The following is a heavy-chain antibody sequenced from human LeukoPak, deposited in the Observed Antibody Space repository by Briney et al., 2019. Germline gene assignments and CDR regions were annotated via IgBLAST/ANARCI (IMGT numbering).Heavy chain of an antibody. CDR2: IYPGDSDT. CDR1: GYSFTSYW. CDR3: ARLADDYVWGSYRTVGYYDY. D-gene: IGHD3-16*02. J-gene: IGHJ4*02. Sequence: GESLKISCKGSGYSFTSYWIGWVRQMPGEGLEWMGIIYPGDSDTRYSPSFQGQVTISADKSISTAYLQWSSLKASDTAMYYCARLADDYVWGSYRTVGYYDYWGQGTLVTVSS. V-gene: IGHV5-51*01.